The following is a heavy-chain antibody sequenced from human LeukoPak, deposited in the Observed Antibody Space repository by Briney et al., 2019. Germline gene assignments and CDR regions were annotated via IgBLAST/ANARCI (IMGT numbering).Heavy chain of an antibody. D-gene: IGHD3-22*01. Sequence: GRSLRLSCAASGFTFSRYAMHWVRQAPGKGVERVALISYDGSDKYYADSVKGRFTISRDNSKNTLYLEMNSLRAEDTAVYYCARRARSGYYGYWGQGTLVTVSS. J-gene: IGHJ4*02. V-gene: IGHV3-30*04. CDR1: GFTFSRYA. CDR3: ARRARSGYYGY. CDR2: ISYDGSDK.